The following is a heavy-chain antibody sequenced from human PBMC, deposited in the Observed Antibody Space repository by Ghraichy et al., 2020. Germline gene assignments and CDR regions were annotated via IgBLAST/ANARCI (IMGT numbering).Heavy chain of an antibody. CDR1: GGSISSGGYY. CDR3: AREYSSSPSYYYYYMDV. V-gene: IGHV4-31*03. D-gene: IGHD6-6*01. Sequence: LSLTCTVSGGSISSGGYYWSWIRQHPGKGLEWIGYIYYSGSTYYNPSLKSRVTISVDTSKNQFSLKLSSVTAADTAVYYCAREYSSSPSYYYYYMDVWGKGTTVTVSS. J-gene: IGHJ6*03. CDR2: IYYSGST.